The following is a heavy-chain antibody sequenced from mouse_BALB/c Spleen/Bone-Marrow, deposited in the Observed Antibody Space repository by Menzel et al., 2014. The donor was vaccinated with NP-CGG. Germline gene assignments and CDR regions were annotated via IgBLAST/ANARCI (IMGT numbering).Heavy chain of an antibody. CDR1: GYSITSGYS. CDR3: ARGGTRETFFDY. J-gene: IGHJ2*01. Sequence: EVKLEESGPDLVKPSQSLSLTCTVTGYSITSGYSWHWIRQFPGNTLAWMGYIHYSGSTNYNPSLKSRISITRDTSKNQFFLQLNSVTTEDTATYYCARGGTRETFFDYWGQGTTLTVSS. CDR2: IHYSGST. D-gene: IGHD3-3*01. V-gene: IGHV3-1*02.